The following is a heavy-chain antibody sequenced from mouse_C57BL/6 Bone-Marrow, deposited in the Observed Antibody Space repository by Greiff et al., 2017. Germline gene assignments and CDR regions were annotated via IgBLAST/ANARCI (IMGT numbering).Heavy chain of an antibody. CDR2: ISGGGGNT. V-gene: IGHV5-9*01. J-gene: IGHJ1*03. CDR1: GFTFSSYT. D-gene: IGHD1-1*01. CDR3: TRQVTTVLATKYFDV. Sequence: EVQLVESGGGLVKPGGSLKLSCAASGFTFSSYTMSWVRQTPEKRLQWVAAISGGGGNTYYPDSVKGRFTISRDNDKNTLYLQMSSLRSEDTALYYCTRQVTTVLATKYFDVWGTGTTVTVSS.